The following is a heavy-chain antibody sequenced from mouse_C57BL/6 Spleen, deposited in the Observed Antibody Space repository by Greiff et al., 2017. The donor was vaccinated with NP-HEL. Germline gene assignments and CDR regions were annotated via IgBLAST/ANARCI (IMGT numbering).Heavy chain of an antibody. V-gene: IGHV1-64*01. J-gene: IGHJ3*01. CDR2: IHPNSGST. D-gene: IGHD1-1*01. CDR1: GYTFTSYW. Sequence: VQLQQSGAELVKPGASVKLSCKASGYTFTSYWMHWVKQRPGQGLEWIGMIHPNSGSTNYNEKFKSKATLTVDKSSSTAYMQLSSLTSEDSAVYYCALYYYGSSPFAYWGQGTLVTVSA. CDR3: ALYYYGSSPFAY.